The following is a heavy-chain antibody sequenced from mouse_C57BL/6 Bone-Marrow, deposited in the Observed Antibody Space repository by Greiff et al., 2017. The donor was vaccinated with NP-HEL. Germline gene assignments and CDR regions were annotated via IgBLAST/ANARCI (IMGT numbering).Heavy chain of an antibody. CDR1: GYSITSGYY. V-gene: IGHV3-6*01. CDR2: ISYDGSN. Sequence: DVKLQESGPGLVKPSQSLSLTCSVTGYSITSGYYWNWIRQFPGNKLEWMGYISYDGSNNYNPSLKNRISITRDTSKNQFFLKLKSVTTEDTATDYYARDLDYDYDVGYWYFDVWGTGTTVTVSS. CDR3: ARDLDYDYDVGYWYFDV. D-gene: IGHD2-4*01. J-gene: IGHJ1*03.